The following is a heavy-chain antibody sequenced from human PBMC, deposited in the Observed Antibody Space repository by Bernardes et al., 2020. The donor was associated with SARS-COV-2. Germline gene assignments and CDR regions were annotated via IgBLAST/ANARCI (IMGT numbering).Heavy chain of an antibody. Sequence: SETLSLTCAVYGGSFSGFYWSWIRKSPGKGLEWIGEINHGGTTYYNPSLKSRVTISVDTSKNQFSLRLSSVTAADTAVYYCARGRLRGTSVFEILTGYYGHSDYWGQGTLVTVSS. V-gene: IGHV4-34*01. CDR3: ARGRLRGTSVFEILTGYYGHSDY. J-gene: IGHJ4*02. CDR1: GGSFSGFY. CDR2: INHGGTT. D-gene: IGHD3-9*01.